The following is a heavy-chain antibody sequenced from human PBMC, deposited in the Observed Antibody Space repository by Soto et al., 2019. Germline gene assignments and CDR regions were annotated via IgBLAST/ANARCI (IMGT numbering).Heavy chain of an antibody. V-gene: IGHV1-69*13. D-gene: IGHD3-22*01. CDR3: ARGTVDYYDSSASRGYNWFDP. Sequence: GASVKVSCKASGGTFSSYAISWVRQAPGQGLEWMGGIIPIFGTANYAQKFQGRVTITADESTSTAYMELSSLRSGDTAVYYCARGTVDYYDSSASRGYNWFDPWGQGTLVTVSS. J-gene: IGHJ5*02. CDR2: IIPIFGTA. CDR1: GGTFSSYA.